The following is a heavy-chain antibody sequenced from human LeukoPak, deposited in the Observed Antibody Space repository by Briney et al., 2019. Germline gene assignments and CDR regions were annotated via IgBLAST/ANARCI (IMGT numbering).Heavy chain of an antibody. D-gene: IGHD5-18*01. Sequence: SETLSLTCTVSGGSISSSSYYWGWIRQPPGKGLDWIGSIYYSGSTYYNPSLKSRFTISVDTSKNQFSLKLSSVTAADTAVYYCARGVSRAYSYGRYYMDVWGKGTTVTVSS. CDR3: ARGVSRAYSYGRYYMDV. J-gene: IGHJ6*03. V-gene: IGHV4-39*07. CDR1: GGSISSSSYY. CDR2: IYYSGST.